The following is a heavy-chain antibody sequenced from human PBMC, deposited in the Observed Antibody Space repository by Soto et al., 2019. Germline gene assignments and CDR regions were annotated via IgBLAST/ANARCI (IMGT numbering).Heavy chain of an antibody. CDR1: GYSFTTYW. V-gene: IGHV5-10-1*03. CDR2: IAPRASYT. J-gene: IGHJ5*02. D-gene: IGHD1-7*01. Sequence: DVQLAQSGAEVKKPGESLRITCEASGYSFTTYWISWVRQMPGKGLEWMGAIAPRASYTKYSPSFQGHVTISVDKSIRTAYLQWNSLKASDTAIYYCAREKSDLELFNWLDPWGQGTLVTVSS. CDR3: AREKSDLELFNWLDP.